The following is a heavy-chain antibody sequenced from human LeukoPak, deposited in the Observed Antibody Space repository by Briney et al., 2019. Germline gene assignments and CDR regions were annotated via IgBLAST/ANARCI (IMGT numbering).Heavy chain of an antibody. J-gene: IGHJ4*02. CDR1: GYTFTSDA. D-gene: IGHD4-17*01. Sequence: ASVKVSCKASGYTFTSDAVNWVRQAPGQGLEWMGWINTNTGNPTYAQGFTGRFVFSLDTSVSTAYLQISSLKAEDTAVYYCARLGMTTVTTVDYWGQGTLVTVS. CDR3: ARLGMTTVTTVDY. V-gene: IGHV7-4-1*02. CDR2: INTNTGNP.